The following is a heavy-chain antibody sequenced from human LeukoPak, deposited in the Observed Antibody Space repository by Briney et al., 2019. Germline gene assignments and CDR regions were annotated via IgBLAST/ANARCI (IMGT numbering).Heavy chain of an antibody. CDR1: GFTFSDYS. D-gene: IGHD4-11*01. CDR3: ARVHDYIAYYYYYMDV. CDR2: IGSKSDYK. V-gene: IGHV3-21*01. Sequence: GGSLRLSCAVSGFTFSDYSMNWVRQAPGKGLEWVSSIGSKSDYKYYADSVKGRFTISRDNAKNSLYLQMNSLRAEDTAVYYCARVHDYIAYYYYYMDVWGKGTTVTISS. J-gene: IGHJ6*03.